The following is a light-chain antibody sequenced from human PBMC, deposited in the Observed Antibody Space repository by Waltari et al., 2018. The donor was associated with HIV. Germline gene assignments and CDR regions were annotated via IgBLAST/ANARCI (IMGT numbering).Light chain of an antibody. CDR1: SSNIGSNA. Sequence: QSVLTQPPSASGTPGQRVTISCSGSSSNIGSNAVNWYQQFPGTAPKLLIYRNNQRPSGVPDRCSGSKSGTSASLAISGLQSDDEADYYCAAWDDSLNDSYVFGPGTKVTVL. CDR2: RNN. V-gene: IGLV1-44*01. J-gene: IGLJ1*01. CDR3: AAWDDSLNDSYV.